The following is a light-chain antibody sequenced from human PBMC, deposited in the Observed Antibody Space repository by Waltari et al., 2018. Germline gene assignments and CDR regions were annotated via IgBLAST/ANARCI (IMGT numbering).Light chain of an antibody. V-gene: IGLV2-14*03. CDR1: SRDVGTFNY. Sequence: QSALTQPASVSGSPGQSITIACTGPSRDVGTFNYVFWYQQPPGKSPKLMIFDVSIRPSGVSNRFSGSKSGNTASLTISGLQAEDEADYYCSSYISSSTLELFGGGTSLTVL. J-gene: IGLJ2*01. CDR3: SSYISSSTLEL. CDR2: DVS.